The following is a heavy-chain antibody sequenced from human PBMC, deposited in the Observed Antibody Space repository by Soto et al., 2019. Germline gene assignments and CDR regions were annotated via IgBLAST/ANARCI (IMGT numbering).Heavy chain of an antibody. V-gene: IGHV4-61*01. J-gene: IGHJ5*02. CDR1: GGSVSSGSYY. CDR2: IYYSGST. Sequence: SETLSLTCTVSGGSVSSGSYYWSWIRQPPGKGLEWIGYIYYSGSTNYNPPLKSRVTISVDTSKNQFSLKLTSVTAADTAVYYCARPTNVGVDYNDYPWFDPWGQGTLVTVSS. CDR3: ARPTNVGVDYNDYPWFDP. D-gene: IGHD4-17*01.